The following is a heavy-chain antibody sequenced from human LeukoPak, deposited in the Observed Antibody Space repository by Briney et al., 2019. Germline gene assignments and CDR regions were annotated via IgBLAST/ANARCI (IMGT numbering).Heavy chain of an antibody. V-gene: IGHV1-8*02. CDR3: LRGAYPSP. Sequence: ASVKVSCKASGYTFTSYAMKWVRQAPGQGPEWMAWMNPKTNRRGFAQKFQGRITLTSDSSISTAYMELSSLRSDDTAVYYCLRGAYPSPWGQGTLVTVSS. J-gene: IGHJ5*02. CDR1: GYTFTSYA. CDR2: MNPKTNRR.